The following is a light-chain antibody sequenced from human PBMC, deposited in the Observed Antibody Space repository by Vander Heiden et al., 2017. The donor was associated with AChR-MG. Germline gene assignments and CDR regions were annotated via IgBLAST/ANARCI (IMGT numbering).Light chain of an antibody. Sequence: EIVMTQSPATLPVSPGERATLSCRASQSVSSNLAWYQQKPGQAPRLLIYGASTRATGIPARFSGSGSGTEFTLTISSLQSEDFAVYYCQQDNNWPYTFGQGTKLEIK. J-gene: IGKJ2*01. V-gene: IGKV3-15*01. CDR1: QSVSSN. CDR3: QQDNNWPYT. CDR2: GAS.